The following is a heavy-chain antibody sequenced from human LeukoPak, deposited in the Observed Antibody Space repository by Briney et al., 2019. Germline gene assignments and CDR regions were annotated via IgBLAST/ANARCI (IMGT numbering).Heavy chain of an antibody. Sequence: GGSLRLSCVASGFTFSSHAMSWVRHAPGKGLEWVSAISASGDNTYYADSVKGRFTISRDNSKNTLYLQMNSLRAEDTAVYYCAKDALISFRGAWSQSDYWGQGTLVTVSS. J-gene: IGHJ4*02. V-gene: IGHV3-23*01. D-gene: IGHD3-16*02. CDR3: AKDALISFRGAWSQSDY. CDR2: ISASGDNT. CDR1: GFTFSSHA.